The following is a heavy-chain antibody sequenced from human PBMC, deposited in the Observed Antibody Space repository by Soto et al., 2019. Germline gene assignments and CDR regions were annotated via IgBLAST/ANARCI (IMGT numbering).Heavy chain of an antibody. CDR3: ARDFFGSSWYIGYYYGMDV. CDR1: GFTFSSYG. V-gene: IGHV3-33*01. Sequence: PGGSLRLSCAASGFTFSSYGMHWVRQAPGKGLEWVAVIWCDGSNKYYADFVKGRFTISRDNSKNTLYLQMNSLRAEDTAVYYCARDFFGSSWYIGYYYGMDVWGQGTTVTVSS. CDR2: IWCDGSNK. J-gene: IGHJ6*02. D-gene: IGHD6-13*01.